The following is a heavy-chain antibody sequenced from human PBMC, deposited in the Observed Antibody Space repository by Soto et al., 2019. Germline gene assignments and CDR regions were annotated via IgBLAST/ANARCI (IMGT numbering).Heavy chain of an antibody. Sequence: SETLSLTCTVSGGSIGSYHWSWVRQPPGKGLEWIASVYYTGTTNYNLSLGSRVTISIDAPENQISLKLTSVTAADTAFYYCARDTVLTGMFDLWGQGTLVTVSS. J-gene: IGHJ5*02. CDR1: GGSIGSYH. CDR2: VYYTGTT. D-gene: IGHD4-17*01. CDR3: ARDTVLTGMFDL. V-gene: IGHV4-59*01.